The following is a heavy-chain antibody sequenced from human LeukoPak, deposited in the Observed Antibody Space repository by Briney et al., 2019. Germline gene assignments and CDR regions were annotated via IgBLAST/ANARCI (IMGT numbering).Heavy chain of an antibody. CDR1: GDSISSGSYY. CDR2: INYSGTT. Sequence: SETLSLTCTVSGDSISSGSYYWSWIRQPPGKGLEWIGSINYSGTTYDNPYLKSRVTLSIDTSKNQFSLNVRSVTAADTALYFCARAEINDYNRYWGQGILVIVSS. CDR3: ARAEINDYNRY. V-gene: IGHV4-39*07. J-gene: IGHJ4*02. D-gene: IGHD5-24*01.